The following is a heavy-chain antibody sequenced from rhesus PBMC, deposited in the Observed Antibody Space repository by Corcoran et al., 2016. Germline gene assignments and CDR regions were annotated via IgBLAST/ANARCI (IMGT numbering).Heavy chain of an antibody. CDR2: IYWDDDK. CDR3: ARSSPGGITIFGVVITGSLDV. CDR1: GFSLSTSVMG. D-gene: IGHD3-3*01. V-gene: IGHV2-1*01. J-gene: IGHJ5-2*02. Sequence: QVTLKESGPALVKPTQTLPLPCTFSGFSLSTSVMGVGWIRQPPGTTLEWFAHIYWDDDKRYSTSLKSRLTISKDTSKNQVVLTMTNMDPVDTATYYCARSSPGGITIFGVVITGSLDVWGRGVLVTVSS.